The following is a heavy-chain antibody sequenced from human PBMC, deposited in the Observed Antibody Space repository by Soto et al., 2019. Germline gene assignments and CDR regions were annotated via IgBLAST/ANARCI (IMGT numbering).Heavy chain of an antibody. D-gene: IGHD2-8*01. CDR2: ITGSGRDT. Sequence: PGGFQRLTWSASGFNFKYYVVSWVRKAPGKGRDWVSGITGSGRDTYYADSLKGRFTISRDNSKNMVFLQMNSLRAEDTALYYCAKNGLDNSPSAFDIWVPGTLVTVSS. CDR3: AKNGLDNSPSAFDI. J-gene: IGHJ4*02. CDR1: GFNFKYYV. V-gene: IGHV3-23*01.